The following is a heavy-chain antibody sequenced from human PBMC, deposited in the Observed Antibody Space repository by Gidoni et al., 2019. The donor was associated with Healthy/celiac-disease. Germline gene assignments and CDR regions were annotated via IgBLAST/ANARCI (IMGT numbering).Heavy chain of an antibody. CDR1: GFTFSSYG. Sequence: QVQLVESGGGVVQPGRSLRLYCAASGFTFSSYGMHWVRQAPGKGLEWGAVIWYDGSNKYYANSVKGRFTISRDNSKNTLYLQMKSLRAEDTAVYYCARHWMDSSSYGMDVWGQGTTVTVSS. CDR3: ARHWMDSSSYGMDV. J-gene: IGHJ6*02. V-gene: IGHV3-33*01. CDR2: IWYDGSNK. D-gene: IGHD6-6*01.